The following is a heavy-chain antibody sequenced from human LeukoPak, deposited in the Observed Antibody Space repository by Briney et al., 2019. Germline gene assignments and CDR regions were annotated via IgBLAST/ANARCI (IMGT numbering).Heavy chain of an antibody. CDR1: GGSFSGYY. Sequence: SETLSLTCAVYGGSFSGYYWSWIRQPPGKGLEWIGEINHSGSTNYNPSLKSRVTISVDTSKNQFSLKLSSVTAADTAVYYCARGRIAARPYYYYYMDVWGKGTTVTVSS. V-gene: IGHV4-34*01. CDR3: ARGRIAARPYYYYYMDV. CDR2: INHSGST. D-gene: IGHD6-6*01. J-gene: IGHJ6*03.